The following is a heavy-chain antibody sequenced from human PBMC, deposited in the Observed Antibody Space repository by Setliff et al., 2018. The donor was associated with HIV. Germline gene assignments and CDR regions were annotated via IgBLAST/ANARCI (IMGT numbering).Heavy chain of an antibody. CDR2: ISGSGDST. CDR3: AKAQWLLSHWGFDP. Sequence: PGGSLRLPCAASGFTFSSYAITWVRQAPGKGLEWVSAISGSGDSTFYADSVQGRFTISRDNSKNTLYLQMNSLRAEDTAVYYCAKAQWLLSHWGFDPWGQGTLVTVSS. V-gene: IGHV3-23*01. D-gene: IGHD3-3*01. J-gene: IGHJ5*02. CDR1: GFTFSSYA.